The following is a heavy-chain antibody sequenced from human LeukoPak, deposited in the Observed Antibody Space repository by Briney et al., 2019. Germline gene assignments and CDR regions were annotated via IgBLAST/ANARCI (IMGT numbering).Heavy chain of an antibody. Sequence: GGSLRLSCAASGFTFSSYAMSWVRQAPGKGLEWVSAISGSGDSTYYGDSVKGRFTISRDNSKNTLYLQMNSLRAEDTAVYYCARDRGVVAAAAYYYGMDVWGQGTTVTVSS. V-gene: IGHV3-23*01. J-gene: IGHJ6*02. CDR3: ARDRGVVAAAAYYYGMDV. CDR2: ISGSGDST. CDR1: GFTFSSYA. D-gene: IGHD6-13*01.